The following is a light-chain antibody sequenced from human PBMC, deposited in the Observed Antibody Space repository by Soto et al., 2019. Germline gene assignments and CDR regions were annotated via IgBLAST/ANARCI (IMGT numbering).Light chain of an antibody. CDR3: SSYARSSTMYV. CDR1: SSDVGDYNY. J-gene: IGLJ1*01. CDR2: EVT. Sequence: QSALTQPASVSGSPGQSIIISCTGTSSDVGDYNYVSWYQQHPGKAPKLMIYEVTNRPSGVSNRFSGSKSGNTASLTISGLQAEDEADYYCSSYARSSTMYVFGTGSKVTV. V-gene: IGLV2-14*01.